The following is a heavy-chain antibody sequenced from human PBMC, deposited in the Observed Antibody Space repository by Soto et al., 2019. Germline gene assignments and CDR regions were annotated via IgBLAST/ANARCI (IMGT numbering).Heavy chain of an antibody. CDR2: IYYSGST. CDR3: ARVGSSSWYWFNP. CDR1: GGSVSSGSYY. V-gene: IGHV4-61*01. J-gene: IGHJ5*02. Sequence: QVQLQESGPGLVKPSETLSLTCTVSGGSVSSGSYYWSWIRQPPGKGLEWIGYIYYSGSTNYNPSLQSRVTISVDTSKNQFSLKLSSVTAADTAVYYCARVGSSSWYWFNPWGQGTLVTVSS. D-gene: IGHD6-13*01.